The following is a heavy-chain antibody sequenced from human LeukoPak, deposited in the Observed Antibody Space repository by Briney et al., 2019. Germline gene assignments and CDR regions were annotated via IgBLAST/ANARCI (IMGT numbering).Heavy chain of an antibody. D-gene: IGHD5-18*01. CDR1: GYSFTNYW. Sequence: GESLKISCKGSGYSFTNYWISWARQMPGKGLEWMGRIDPSDSYTNYSPSFQGHVTISAEKSIRTAYLQWSSLKASDTAMYYCARGIQLWLSDYWGQGTLVTVSS. CDR2: IDPSDSYT. J-gene: IGHJ4*02. V-gene: IGHV5-10-1*01. CDR3: ARGIQLWLSDY.